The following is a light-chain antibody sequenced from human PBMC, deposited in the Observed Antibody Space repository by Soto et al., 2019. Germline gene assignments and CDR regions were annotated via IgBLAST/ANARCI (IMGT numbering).Light chain of an antibody. J-gene: IGKJ1*01. CDR1: QSVSSSS. V-gene: IGKV3-20*01. Sequence: EIVLTQSPGTLSLSPGERATLSCRASQSVSSSSLAWYQQKPGQAPRLLIYGASSRATGIPDRFSGSGSGTDFTLTISRLESEDFAVYYCQQYDNSPPWTFGQGTTVEIK. CDR3: QQYDNSPPWT. CDR2: GAS.